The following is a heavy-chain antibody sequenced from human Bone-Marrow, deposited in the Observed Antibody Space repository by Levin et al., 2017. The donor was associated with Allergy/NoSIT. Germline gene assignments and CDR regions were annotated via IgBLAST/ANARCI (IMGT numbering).Heavy chain of an antibody. J-gene: IGHJ4*02. CDR2: FDLEDGET. V-gene: IGHV1-24*01. D-gene: IGHD3-10*01. Sequence: GESLKISCKVSGYTLTDLSIHWVRQAPGKGLEWMGGFDLEDGETKYAEKLQGRVTMTEDTSTDTAYMALSSLISEDTAVYFCAAGLISGSGSYYYYWGQGTLVTVSS. CDR3: AAGLISGSGSYYYY. CDR1: GYTLTDLS.